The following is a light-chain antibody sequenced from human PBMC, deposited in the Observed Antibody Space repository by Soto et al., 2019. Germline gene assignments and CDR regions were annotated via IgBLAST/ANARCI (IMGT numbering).Light chain of an antibody. CDR2: GAS. V-gene: IGKV3-20*01. CDR1: QSVSSSY. J-gene: IGKJ1*01. Sequence: VSQSLGAVSLSQGERATLSYRASQSVSSSYLAWDQQKPGQAPRLLMYGASSRASGIPDRFSGSGSGTDFTLTISRLEPEDFAVYYCQQYVRSPNTFGQGTKVDI. CDR3: QQYVRSPNT.